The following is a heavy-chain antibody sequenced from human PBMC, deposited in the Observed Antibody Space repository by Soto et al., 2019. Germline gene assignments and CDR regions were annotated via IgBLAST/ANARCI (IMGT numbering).Heavy chain of an antibody. CDR3: ARDRGRYFDRLWPGWFDP. CDR1: GGSFSGYY. D-gene: IGHD3-9*01. J-gene: IGHJ5*02. Sequence: QVQLQQWGAGLLKPSETLSLTCAVYGGSFSGYYWSWIRQPPGKGLEWIGEINHSGSTNYNPSLKSRVTISVDTSKNQFSLKLSSVTAADTAVYYCARDRGRYFDRLWPGWFDPWGQGTLVTVSS. V-gene: IGHV4-34*01. CDR2: INHSGST.